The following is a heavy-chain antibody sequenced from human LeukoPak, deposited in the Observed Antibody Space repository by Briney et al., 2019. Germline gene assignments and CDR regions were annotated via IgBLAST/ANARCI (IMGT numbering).Heavy chain of an antibody. Sequence: PSETLPLTCTVSGGSISSSSYYWGWIRQPPGKGLEWIGSIYYSGSTYYNPSLKSRVTISADTPKNQFSLKLSSVTAADTAVYYCARGTRGYSYGSFDYWGQGTLVTVSS. J-gene: IGHJ4*02. D-gene: IGHD5-18*01. CDR3: ARGTRGYSYGSFDY. CDR2: IYYSGST. V-gene: IGHV4-39*07. CDR1: GGSISSSSYY.